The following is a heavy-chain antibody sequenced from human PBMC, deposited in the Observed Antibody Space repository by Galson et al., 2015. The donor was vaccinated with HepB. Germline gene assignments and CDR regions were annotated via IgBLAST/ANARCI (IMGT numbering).Heavy chain of an antibody. CDR1: GFTGSSNY. J-gene: IGHJ3*02. CDR3: AIRGSGTFNVDRGSFNI. V-gene: IGHV3-53*01. Sequence: SLRLSCAAAGFTGSSNYMSWVRQAPGKGLEWVSVIYRGGSTYYAGSVRGRFTISSDTSKTTLYLQMDSLRAEDTAVYYCAIRGSGTFNVDRGSFNIWGQGTMVTVSS. D-gene: IGHD3-10*01. CDR2: IYRGGST.